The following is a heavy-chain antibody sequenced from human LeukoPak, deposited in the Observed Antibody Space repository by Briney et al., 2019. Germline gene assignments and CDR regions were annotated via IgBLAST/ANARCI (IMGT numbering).Heavy chain of an antibody. V-gene: IGHV4-39*01. CDR2: IYYSGST. CDR3: ARSNISSWYYAGHFDY. CDR1: GGSISSSSYY. D-gene: IGHD6-13*01. J-gene: IGHJ4*02. Sequence: PSEALSLTCTVSGGSISSSSYYWGWIRQPPGKGLERIGSIYYSGSTYYNPSLKSRVTISVDTSKNQFSLKLSSVTAADTAVYYCARSNISSWYYAGHFDYWGQGTLVTVSS.